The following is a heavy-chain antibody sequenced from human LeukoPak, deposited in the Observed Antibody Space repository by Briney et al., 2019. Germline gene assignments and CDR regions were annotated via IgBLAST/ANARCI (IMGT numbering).Heavy chain of an antibody. J-gene: IGHJ4*02. Sequence: TGGSLRLSCAASGFTFSSYAMHWVGQAPGKGLEWVAVISYDGSNKYYADSVKGRFTISRDNSKNTLYLQMNSLRAEDTAVYYCARGPRIYYPFDYWGQGTLVTVSS. CDR2: ISYDGSNK. CDR3: ARGPRIYYPFDY. D-gene: IGHD3-22*01. V-gene: IGHV3-30-3*01. CDR1: GFTFSSYA.